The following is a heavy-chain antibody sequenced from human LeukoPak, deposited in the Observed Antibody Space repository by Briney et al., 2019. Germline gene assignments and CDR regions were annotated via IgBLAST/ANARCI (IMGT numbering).Heavy chain of an antibody. D-gene: IGHD3-10*01. Sequence: SLRLSCAGSGFIFNNYAMHWVRQPPGKGLEWVSGIGWNSGSIDYADSVKGRFTISRDNAKNSLYLQMNNLRAEDTAVYYCAKTPSLYQYYYGMDVWGQGTTVTVSS. CDR3: AKTPSLYQYYYGMDV. CDR2: IGWNSGSI. J-gene: IGHJ6*02. V-gene: IGHV3-9*01. CDR1: GFIFNNYA.